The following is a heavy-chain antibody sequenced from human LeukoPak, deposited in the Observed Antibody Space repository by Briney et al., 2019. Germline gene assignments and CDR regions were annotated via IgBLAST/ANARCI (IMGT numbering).Heavy chain of an antibody. V-gene: IGHV1-69*01. CDR2: SIPIFGTA. CDR1: GGAFSSYA. CDR3: ARERLGYCSSTSCYGYYYYGMDV. J-gene: IGHJ6*04. D-gene: IGHD2-2*01. Sequence: PSVTVSCKGSGGAFSSYAISWVRQAPGQELEWIGGSIPIFGTANYAQKFQGRVTITADESTRTAYMELSSLRSEDTAVYYCARERLGYCSSTSCYGYYYYGMDVWGKGTTVTVSS.